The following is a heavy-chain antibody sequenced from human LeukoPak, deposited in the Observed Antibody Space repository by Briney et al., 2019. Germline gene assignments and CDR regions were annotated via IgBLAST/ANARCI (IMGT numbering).Heavy chain of an antibody. CDR2: ISGSGGRT. D-gene: IGHD5-24*01. CDR3: AKDREGDGWEYNYYMDV. V-gene: IGHV3-23*01. CDR1: GITFRRYG. Sequence: SGGTLRLSCAASGITFRRYGMSWVRQAPGKGLEWVSAISGSGGRTYYAGSVKGRFTISRDNSKNTLYLQMNSLRGEDTAIYYCAKDREGDGWEYNYYMDVWGKGTTVTISS. J-gene: IGHJ6*03.